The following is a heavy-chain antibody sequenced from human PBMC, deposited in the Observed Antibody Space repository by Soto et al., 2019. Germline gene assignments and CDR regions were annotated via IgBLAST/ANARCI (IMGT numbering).Heavy chain of an antibody. D-gene: IGHD5-18*01. CDR3: ARDHSTAMATYYFDY. V-gene: IGHV4-59*01. J-gene: IGHJ4*02. CDR2: IYYSGST. Sequence: LSLTCTVSGGSISSSYWSWIRQPPGKGLEWSGYIYYSGSTNYNPSLKSRVTISVDTSKNQFSLKLSSVTAADTAVYYCARDHSTAMATYYFDYWGQGTLVTVSS. CDR1: GGSISSSY.